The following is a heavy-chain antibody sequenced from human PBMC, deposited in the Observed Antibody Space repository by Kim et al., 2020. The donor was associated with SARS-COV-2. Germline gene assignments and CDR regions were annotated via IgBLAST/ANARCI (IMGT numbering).Heavy chain of an antibody. J-gene: IGHJ6*03. V-gene: IGHV4-59*08. CDR2: IHHSGST. D-gene: IGHD3-10*01. CDR3: ARRCNNPRLGDYSYYMDV. Sequence: SETLSLTCAVSGDSISSNYWSWIRQSPGKGLEWIGYIHHSGSTNYNPSLRSRVTISIDMSKSQFSLKLTSVTAADTAVYYCARRCNNPRLGDYSYYMDV. CDR1: GDSISSNY.